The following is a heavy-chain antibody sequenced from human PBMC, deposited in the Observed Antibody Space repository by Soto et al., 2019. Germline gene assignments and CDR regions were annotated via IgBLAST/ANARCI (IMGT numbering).Heavy chain of an antibody. V-gene: IGHV3-30*18. CDR3: AKEEGVGDGVFYYYGMDV. CDR1: GFTFSSYG. Sequence: GGSLRLSCAASGFTFSSYGMHWVRQAPGKGLEWVAVISYDGSNKYYADSVKGRFTISGDNSKKTMYLQMNSLRAEDTGVCYCAKEEGVGDGVFYYYGMDVWGQGTTVTVSS. J-gene: IGHJ6*02. D-gene: IGHD4-17*01. CDR2: ISYDGSNK.